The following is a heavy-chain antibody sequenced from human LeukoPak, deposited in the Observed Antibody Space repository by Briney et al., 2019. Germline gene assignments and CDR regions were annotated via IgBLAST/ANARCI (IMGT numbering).Heavy chain of an antibody. CDR2: IIPTFASA. J-gene: IGHJ4*02. CDR3: LTVLYGRPWNPVGGGGL. Sequence: SVKVSCKASGGTFSSYAISWVRQAPGQGLEWMGGIIPTFASANYAQKFQGRVTITTDESTSTAYMELSSLRSEDTAVYYCLTVLYGRPWNPVGGGGLWGQGTLVTVSS. CDR1: GGTFSSYA. D-gene: IGHD1-1*01. V-gene: IGHV1-69*05.